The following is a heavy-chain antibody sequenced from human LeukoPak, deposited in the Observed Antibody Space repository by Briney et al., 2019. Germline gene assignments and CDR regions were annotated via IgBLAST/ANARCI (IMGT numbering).Heavy chain of an antibody. CDR3: ARWDYYDSSGYSR. V-gene: IGHV3-74*01. Sequence: GVSLRLSCAASGFPFNSYWMHWVRQAPGKGLVWVSRINSYGSSTSYADSVKGRFTISRDNAKNTLYLQMNSLRAEDTAVYYCARWDYYDSSGYSRWGQGTLVTVSS. J-gene: IGHJ4*02. CDR2: INSYGSST. D-gene: IGHD3-22*01. CDR1: GFPFNSYW.